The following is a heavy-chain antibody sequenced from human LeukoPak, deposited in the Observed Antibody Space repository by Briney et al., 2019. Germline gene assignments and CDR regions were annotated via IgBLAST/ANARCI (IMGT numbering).Heavy chain of an antibody. Sequence: SETLSLTCTVSGGSISSSSYYWGWIRQPPGKGLEWIGSIYYSGSTYYNPSLKSRVTISVDTSKNQFSLKLSSVTAADTAVYFWAVFLGGSWKNIGNCFTPWAQEPWVTFPS. V-gene: IGHV4-39*07. CDR1: GGSISSSSYY. D-gene: IGHD3-3*01. CDR2: IYYSGST. J-gene: IGHJ5*02. CDR3: AVFLGGSWKNIGNCFTP.